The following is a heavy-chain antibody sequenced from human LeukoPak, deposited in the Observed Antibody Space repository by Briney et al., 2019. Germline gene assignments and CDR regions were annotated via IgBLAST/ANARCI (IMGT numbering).Heavy chain of an antibody. V-gene: IGHV1-46*01. Sequence: RASVKVSCKASGYTFTSYFIHWVRQAPGQGLEWMGIINPSGGSTNYAQKFQGRVTMTRDTSTSTVHMELSSLRSEDTAVYYCATAKFGGNSYFDYWGQGTLVTVSS. CDR1: GYTFTSYF. J-gene: IGHJ4*02. CDR2: INPSGGST. D-gene: IGHD4-23*01. CDR3: ATAKFGGNSYFDY.